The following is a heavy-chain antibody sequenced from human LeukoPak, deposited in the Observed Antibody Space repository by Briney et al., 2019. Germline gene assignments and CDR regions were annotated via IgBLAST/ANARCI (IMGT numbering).Heavy chain of an antibody. CDR2: IGAYNGNP. J-gene: IGHJ3*01. Sequence: ASVKDFSKTPVETFSNDTSGDVREAPGKRIEWMGWIGAYNGNPDYTQSLQGRVTMTTDTSTSTAYMELRSLKSDDTAVYYCAREDPGGAFDVWGRGTMVTVS. D-gene: IGHD3-16*01. CDR3: AREDPGGAFDV. CDR1: VETFSNDT. V-gene: IGHV1-18*01.